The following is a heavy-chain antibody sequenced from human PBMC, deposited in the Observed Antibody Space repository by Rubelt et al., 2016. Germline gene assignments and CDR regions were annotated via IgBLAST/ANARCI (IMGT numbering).Heavy chain of an antibody. CDR2: LSGSGDTT. CDR1: GFTFSTYA. Sequence: GGGLVQPGGSLRLSCAASGFTFSTYAMTWVRQAPGKGLEWVSGLSGSGDTTYYADSVKGRFTISRDNSKNTLYLQMNSLRAEDTAVYYCARRENIAAAGTLDYWGLGTLVTVSS. V-gene: IGHV3-23*01. CDR3: ARRENIAAAGTLDY. D-gene: IGHD6-13*01. J-gene: IGHJ4*01.